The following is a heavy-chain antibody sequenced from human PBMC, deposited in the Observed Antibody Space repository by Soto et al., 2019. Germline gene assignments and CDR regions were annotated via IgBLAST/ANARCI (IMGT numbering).Heavy chain of an antibody. V-gene: IGHV3-9*01. CDR2: ISWNSGSI. J-gene: IGHJ6*03. Sequence: GGSLRLSCAASGFTFDDYAMHWVRQAPGKGLEWVSGISWNSGSIGYADSVKGRFTISRDNAKNSLYLQMNSLRAEDTALYYCAKDEIAAAGTYLDNYYYYYMDVWGKGTTVTVSS. CDR3: AKDEIAAAGTYLDNYYYYYMDV. D-gene: IGHD6-13*01. CDR1: GFTFDDYA.